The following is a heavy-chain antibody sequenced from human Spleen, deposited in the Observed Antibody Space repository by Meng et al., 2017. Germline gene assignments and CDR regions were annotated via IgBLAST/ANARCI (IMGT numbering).Heavy chain of an antibody. V-gene: IGHV4-59*05. J-gene: IGHJ4*02. CDR2: LYYSGST. D-gene: IGHD4-17*01. CDR3: ATSTVTTFFDY. CDR1: GGSISSYY. Sequence: QVQLQESGPGLVKPSETLSLTCTVSGGSISSYYWSWVRQPPGKELEWIGSLYYSGSTYYNPSLKSRVTISVDTSKNQFSLKLSSVTAADTAVYYCATSTVTTFFDYWGQGTLVTVSS.